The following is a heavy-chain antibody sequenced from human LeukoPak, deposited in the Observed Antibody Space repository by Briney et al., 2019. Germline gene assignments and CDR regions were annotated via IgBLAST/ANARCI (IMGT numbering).Heavy chain of an antibody. CDR3: AREVSSSWSKPFDY. J-gene: IGHJ4*02. Sequence: GSLRLSCAASGFTFSSYAMSWIRQPPGKGLEWVGEINHSGSTTYNSSLKSRVIISVDTSRSQFSLNLNSVTAADTAVYYCAREVSSSWSKPFDYWGQGTLVTVSS. D-gene: IGHD6-13*01. V-gene: IGHV4-34*01. CDR2: INHSGST. CDR1: GFTFSSYA.